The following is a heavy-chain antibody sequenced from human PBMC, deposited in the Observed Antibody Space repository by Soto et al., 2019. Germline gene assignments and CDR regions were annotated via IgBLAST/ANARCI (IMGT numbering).Heavy chain of an antibody. CDR3: ARVGDYYYYGMDV. CDR1: GGSISSGDYY. Sequence: LSLTCTVSGGSISSGDYYWSWIRQPPGKGLEWIGYIYYSGSTYYNPSLKSRVTISVDTSKNQFSLKLSSVTAADTAVYYCARVGDYYYYGMDVWGQGTTVTVSS. CDR2: IYYSGST. J-gene: IGHJ6*02. V-gene: IGHV4-30-4*01. D-gene: IGHD3-16*01.